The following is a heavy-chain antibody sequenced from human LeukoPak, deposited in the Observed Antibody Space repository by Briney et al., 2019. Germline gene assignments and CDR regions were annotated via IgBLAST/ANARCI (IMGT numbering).Heavy chain of an antibody. J-gene: IGHJ4*02. D-gene: IGHD4-17*01. V-gene: IGHV4-39*01. CDR2: IHYSGTT. CDR3: ARHSSRLRHFDF. Sequence: PSETLSLSCTVSGGSIDSSSCYRGWIRQAPGKGLEWIGSIHYSGTTYYNPSLKSRVTISIGASSKQFSLKLSSVNAADTAVYYCARHSSRLRHFDFWGQGTLVTVSS. CDR1: GGSIDSSSCY.